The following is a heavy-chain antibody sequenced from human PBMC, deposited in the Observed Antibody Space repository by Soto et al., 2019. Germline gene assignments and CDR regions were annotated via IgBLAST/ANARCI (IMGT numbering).Heavy chain of an antibody. J-gene: IGHJ3*02. Sequence: QVQLVESGGGVVQPGRSLRLSCAASGFTFSSYGMHWVRQAPGKGLEWVAVIWYDGSNKYYADSVKGRFTISRDNSKNTLYLQINSLRAEDTSVYYCARDPPTVGAFDIWGQGTMVTVSS. D-gene: IGHD4-17*01. CDR2: IWYDGSNK. CDR1: GFTFSSYG. CDR3: ARDPPTVGAFDI. V-gene: IGHV3-33*01.